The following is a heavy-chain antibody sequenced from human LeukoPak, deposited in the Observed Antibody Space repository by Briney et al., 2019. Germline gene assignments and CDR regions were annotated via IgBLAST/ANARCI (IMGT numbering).Heavy chain of an antibody. D-gene: IGHD5-18*01. Sequence: PGRSLRLSCAASGFTFNSYGMHWVRQAPGKGLEWVAVISYDGPNKYYADSVKGRFTISRDDSKSTLYLQMNSLRPGDTAVYYCAKEKLPSGYSFLTDYWGQGTLVTVSS. CDR3: AKEKLPSGYSFLTDY. CDR2: ISYDGPNK. V-gene: IGHV3-30*18. CDR1: GFTFNSYG. J-gene: IGHJ4*02.